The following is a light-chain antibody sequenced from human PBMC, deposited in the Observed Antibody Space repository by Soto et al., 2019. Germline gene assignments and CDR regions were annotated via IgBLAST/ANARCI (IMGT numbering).Light chain of an antibody. V-gene: IGKV1-5*01. CDR2: DAS. J-gene: IGKJ1*01. Sequence: DIQMTQSPSTLPASVGDRVTITCRASQTVNTWLAWYQQKPGKAPKVLIFDASSLKTGVPSRFSGSGSGTEFTLTISNLQPDDFATYYCQQYDSYSSGPFGQGTKVDSK. CDR1: QTVNTW. CDR3: QQYDSYSSGP.